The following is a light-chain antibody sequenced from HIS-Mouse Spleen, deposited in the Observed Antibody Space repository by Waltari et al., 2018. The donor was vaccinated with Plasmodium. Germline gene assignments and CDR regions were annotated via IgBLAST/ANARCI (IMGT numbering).Light chain of an antibody. CDR3: YSAADNNRV. V-gene: IGLV3-27*01. Sequence: SYELTQPSSVSVSPGQTARITCSGDVLAKKYARWFQQKPGKAPWLVMYKDSERPSGIPERFAGSSSGTTGTLTISGAQVEDEADYYCYSAADNNRVFGGGTKLTVL. J-gene: IGLJ3*02. CDR2: KDS. CDR1: VLAKKY.